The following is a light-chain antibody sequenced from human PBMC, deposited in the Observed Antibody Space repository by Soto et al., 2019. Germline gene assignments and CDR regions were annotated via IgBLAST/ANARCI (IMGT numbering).Light chain of an antibody. CDR1: QSISGR. V-gene: IGKV1-5*01. J-gene: IGKJ2*01. CDR3: QQYNSYPYT. Sequence: DIHLTQSPATLSAFVGDRVPISCRARQSISGRLAWYQQKAGRAPNLLIYDDSTLETGVPLRFSGSGSGTEFTLTISGLQTDDFATYYCQQYNSYPYTVGQGTNLEL. CDR2: DDS.